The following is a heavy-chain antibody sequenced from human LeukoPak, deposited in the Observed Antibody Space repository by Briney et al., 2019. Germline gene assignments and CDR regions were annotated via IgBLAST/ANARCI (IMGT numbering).Heavy chain of an antibody. CDR1: GGSMSSYY. CDR2: IYYSGST. Sequence: PSETLSLTCTVSGGSMSSYYWSWIRQPPGKGLEWIGYIYYSGSTNYNPSLKGRVTISVDTSKNQFSLKLSSVTAADTAVYYCARVNYYDSSGYYYPEYWGQGTLVTVSS. CDR3: ARVNYYDSSGYYYPEY. V-gene: IGHV4-59*01. D-gene: IGHD3-22*01. J-gene: IGHJ4*02.